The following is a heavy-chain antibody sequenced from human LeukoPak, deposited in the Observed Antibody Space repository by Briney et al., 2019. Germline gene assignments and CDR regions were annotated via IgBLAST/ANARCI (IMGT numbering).Heavy chain of an antibody. D-gene: IGHD5-12*01. V-gene: IGHV4-34*01. CDR2: INHSGST. CDR3: ARALGYDRGIDY. CDR1: GGSFSGYY. Sequence: SSETLSLTCAVYGGSFSGYYWSWIRQPPGKGLEWIGEINHSGSTNYNPSLKSRVTISVDTSKNQFSLKLSSVTAADTAVYYCARALGYDRGIDYWGQGTLVTVSS. J-gene: IGHJ4*02.